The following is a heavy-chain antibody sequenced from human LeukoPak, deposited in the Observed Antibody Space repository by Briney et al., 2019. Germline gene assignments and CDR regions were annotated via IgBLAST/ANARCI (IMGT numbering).Heavy chain of an antibody. CDR2: IINSGGNV. Sequence: GGSLRLSCAASGFTFSIHGMNWVRQAPGKGLGWVSYIINSGGNVYYTDSVQGRFTISRDNARNSLFLQMNSLRDEDTAVYYCARVGRGVYGMDVWGQGTTVTVSS. CDR1: GFTFSIHG. CDR3: ARVGRGVYGMDV. J-gene: IGHJ6*02. D-gene: IGHD3-10*01. V-gene: IGHV3-48*02.